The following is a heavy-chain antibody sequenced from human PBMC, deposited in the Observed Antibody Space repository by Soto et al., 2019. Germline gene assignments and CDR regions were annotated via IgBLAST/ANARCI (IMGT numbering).Heavy chain of an antibody. V-gene: IGHV1-2*02. CDR2: INPNTGAT. Sequence: ASVKVSCKASGYTFTGYYMHWVRQAPGQGLEWMGWINPNTGATNYDQEFQGRITMTRDTSTSTAFLELSSLRSEDTAVYYCAREPYSSSSPGFDYWGQGTLVTVSS. CDR3: AREPYSSSSPGFDY. D-gene: IGHD6-6*01. J-gene: IGHJ4*02. CDR1: GYTFTGYY.